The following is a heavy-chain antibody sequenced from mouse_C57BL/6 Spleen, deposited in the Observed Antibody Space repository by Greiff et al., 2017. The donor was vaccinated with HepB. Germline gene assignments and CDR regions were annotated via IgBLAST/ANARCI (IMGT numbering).Heavy chain of an antibody. D-gene: IGHD1-1*01. CDR2: IHPNSGST. J-gene: IGHJ4*01. CDR1: GYTFTSYW. CDR3: ARRYYGSSSYAMDY. Sequence: VQLQQPGAELVKPGASVKLSCKASGYTFTSYWMHWVKQRPGQGLEWIGMIHPNSGSTNYNEKFKSKATLTVDKSSSTAYMQLSSLTSEDSAVYYCARRYYGSSSYAMDYWGQGTSVTVSS. V-gene: IGHV1-64*01.